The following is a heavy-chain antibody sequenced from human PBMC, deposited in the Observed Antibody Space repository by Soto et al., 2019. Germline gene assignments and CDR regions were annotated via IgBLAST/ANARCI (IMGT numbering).Heavy chain of an antibody. Sequence: RLVESGGALAKPGGSLRLSCEASGFSFEEYAMNWVRQGPGKGLEWVARTSWNSGTTHYADSVKGRFAISRDNGKNLVYLEMNGLRIEDTALYYCAKDNLRSGLGNWFDPWGQGTWVSVSS. J-gene: IGHJ5*02. CDR1: GFSFEEYA. V-gene: IGHV3-9*01. CDR2: TSWNSGTT. D-gene: IGHD6-19*01. CDR3: AKDNLRSGLGNWFDP.